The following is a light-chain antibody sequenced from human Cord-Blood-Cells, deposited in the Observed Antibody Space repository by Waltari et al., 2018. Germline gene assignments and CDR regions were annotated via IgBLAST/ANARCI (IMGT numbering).Light chain of an antibody. CDR2: EDS. V-gene: IGLV3-10*01. Sequence: SYELTQPPSVSVSPGQTARITCSGDALPTKYAYWYQQKSGQAPVLVIYEDSKRPSGIPERFSGSSSGTMATLTISGAQVEDEADYYCYSTDSSGNRWVFGGGTKLTVL. CDR1: ALPTKY. CDR3: YSTDSSGNRWV. J-gene: IGLJ3*02.